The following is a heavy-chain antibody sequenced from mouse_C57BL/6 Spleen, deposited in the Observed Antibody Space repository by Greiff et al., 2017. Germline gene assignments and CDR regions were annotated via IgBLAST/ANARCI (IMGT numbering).Heavy chain of an antibody. CDR1: GYAFSSSW. J-gene: IGHJ3*01. D-gene: IGHD1-1*01. Sequence: QVQLKESGPELVKPGASVKISCKASGYAFSSSWMNWVKQRPGKGLEWIGRIYPGDGDTNYNGKFKGKATLTADKSSSTAYMQLSSLTSEDSAVYFCARDSYYGSSFAYWGQGTLVTVSA. CDR3: ARDSYYGSSFAY. V-gene: IGHV1-82*01. CDR2: IYPGDGDT.